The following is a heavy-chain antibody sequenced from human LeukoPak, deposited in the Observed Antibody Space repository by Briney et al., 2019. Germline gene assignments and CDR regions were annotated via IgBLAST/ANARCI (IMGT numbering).Heavy chain of an antibody. J-gene: IGHJ3*02. Sequence: SETLSLTCTVSGGSISSGDYYWSWIRQPPGKGLEWIGYIYYSGSTYYNPSLKSRVTISVDTSKNQFSLKLSSVTAADTAVYYCAREGGRTIGTQCAFDIWGQGTMVTVSS. CDR1: GGSISSGDYY. V-gene: IGHV4-30-4*01. CDR2: IYYSGST. D-gene: IGHD3-3*01. CDR3: AREGGRTIGTQCAFDI.